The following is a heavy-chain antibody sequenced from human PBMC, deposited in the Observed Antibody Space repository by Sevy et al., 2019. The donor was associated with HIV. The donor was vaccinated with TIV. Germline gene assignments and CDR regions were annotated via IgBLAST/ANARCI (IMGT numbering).Heavy chain of an antibody. V-gene: IGHV1-24*01. J-gene: IGHJ4*02. CDR1: GYTLTELS. CDR2: FDPEDGKS. Sequence: ASVKVSCKVSGYTLTELSMHWVRQAPGKGLEWVGTFDPEDGKSIYAQKFKGRLTMTEDTSTETAYMELNSLRSDDTAVYYCATTKDYYDSSGYPFDYWGQGTQVTVSS. D-gene: IGHD3-22*01. CDR3: ATTKDYYDSSGYPFDY.